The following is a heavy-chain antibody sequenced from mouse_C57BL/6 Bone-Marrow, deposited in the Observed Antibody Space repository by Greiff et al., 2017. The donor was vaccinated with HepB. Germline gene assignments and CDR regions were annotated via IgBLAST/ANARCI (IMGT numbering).Heavy chain of an antibody. D-gene: IGHD3-2*02. J-gene: IGHJ3*01. CDR3: TRLGDSSGYGAY. V-gene: IGHV1-15*01. Sequence: QVQLQQSGAELVRPGASVTLSCKASGYTFTDYEMHWVKQTPVHGLEWIGAIDPETGGTAYNQKFKGKAILTADKSSSTAYMELRSLTSEDSAVYYFTRLGDSSGYGAYWGQGTLVTVSA. CDR1: GYTFTDYE. CDR2: IDPETGGT.